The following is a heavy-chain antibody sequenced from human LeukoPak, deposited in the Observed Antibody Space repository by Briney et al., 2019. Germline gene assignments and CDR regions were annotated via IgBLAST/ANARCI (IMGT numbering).Heavy chain of an antibody. J-gene: IGHJ4*02. CDR3: ARAQQISHNFDY. D-gene: IGHD6-13*01. V-gene: IGHV4-59*01. CDR1: GGSIRNYF. CDR2: IYYRGDTYYTQRT. Sequence: PSETLSLTCTVSGGSIRNYFWNWIRQPPGRGPEWIGYIYYRGDTYYTQRTKYNPSLKSRVTISIDTSETQFSLRLNSVTAADTGVYYCARAQQISHNFDYWGQGALVTVSS.